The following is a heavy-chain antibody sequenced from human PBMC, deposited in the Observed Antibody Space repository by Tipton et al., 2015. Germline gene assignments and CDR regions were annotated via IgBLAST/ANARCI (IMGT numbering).Heavy chain of an antibody. Sequence: TLSLTCIVSGVSISSGGDYWSWIRQYPGKGLEWIGYIHSSGGTYYNPSLKSRVTISIDTSKNQFSLRLSSVTAADTAIYYCARDVRPDYYDSSGYHSLFDYWGQGALVTVSS. CDR1: GVSISSGGDY. CDR3: ARDVRPDYYDSSGYHSLFDY. J-gene: IGHJ4*02. V-gene: IGHV4-31*03. CDR2: IHSSGGT. D-gene: IGHD3-22*01.